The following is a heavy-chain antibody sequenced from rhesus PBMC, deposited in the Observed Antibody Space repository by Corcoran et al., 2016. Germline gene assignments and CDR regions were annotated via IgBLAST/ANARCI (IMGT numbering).Heavy chain of an antibody. CDR3: AREASGYSLYYFDY. D-gene: IGHD5-24*01. Sequence: QVQLQESGPGVVKPSETLSLTCAVSGGSIRGYYLWSWIRQPPGKGLEWIGYIYGNSTSTNYNPSLTQRVTISKDTSKNQFSLKMSSVTAADTAVYYCAREASGYSLYYFDYWGQGVLVTVSS. CDR1: GGSIRGYYL. J-gene: IGHJ4*01. CDR2: IYGNSTST. V-gene: IGHV4S10*01.